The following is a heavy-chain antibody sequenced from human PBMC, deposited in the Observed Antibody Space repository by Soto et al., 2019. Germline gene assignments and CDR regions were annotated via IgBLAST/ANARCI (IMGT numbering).Heavy chain of an antibody. CDR1: GYTFTSYA. Sequence: QVQLVQSGAEVKKPGASVKVSCKASGYTFTSYAMHWVRQAPGQRLEWMGWINAGNGNTKYSQKFQGRVTITRDTSESTVYMELSSLRSEDTAVYYCARDMGFGLSDYWGQGTLVTVSS. CDR2: INAGNGNT. V-gene: IGHV1-3*01. D-gene: IGHD3-10*01. CDR3: ARDMGFGLSDY. J-gene: IGHJ4*02.